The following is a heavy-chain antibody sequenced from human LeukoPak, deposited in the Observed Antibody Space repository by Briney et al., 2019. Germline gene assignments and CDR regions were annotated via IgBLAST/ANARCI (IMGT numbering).Heavy chain of an antibody. CDR2: ISGSGGST. CDR3: AKDRQCGIAAAGDYYYGMDV. CDR1: GFTFSSYA. D-gene: IGHD6-13*01. V-gene: IGHV3-23*01. Sequence: PGGSLRLSCAASGFTFSSYAMSWVRQAPGKGLEWVSAISGSGGSTYYADSVKGRFTISRDNSKNTLYLQMNSLRAEDTAVYYCAKDRQCGIAAAGDYYYGMDVWGQGTTVTVSS. J-gene: IGHJ6*02.